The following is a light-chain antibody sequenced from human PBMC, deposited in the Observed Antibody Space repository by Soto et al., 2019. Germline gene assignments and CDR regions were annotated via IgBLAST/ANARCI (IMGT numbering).Light chain of an antibody. CDR1: QSISSW. J-gene: IGKJ1*01. Sequence: DIQMTRSPSTLSASVGDRVTITCRASQSISSWLAWYQQKPGTAPKLLIYKASTLQSGVPSRFSGSGSGTEFTLTISSLQPDDSATYYCQQYNDNWTFGQGTKVDSK. V-gene: IGKV1-5*03. CDR3: QQYNDNWT. CDR2: KAS.